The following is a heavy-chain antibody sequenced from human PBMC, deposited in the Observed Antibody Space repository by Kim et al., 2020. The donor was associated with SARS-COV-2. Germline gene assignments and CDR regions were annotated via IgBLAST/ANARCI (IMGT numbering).Heavy chain of an antibody. V-gene: IGHV3-30*02. Sequence: SVKGRFTISRDNSKNTVYLQMNNLIPEDTAMYYCAKRSDGSGTYAHFLDSWGQGTLVTVSS. J-gene: IGHJ4*02. D-gene: IGHD3-10*01. CDR3: AKRSDGSGTYAHFLDS.